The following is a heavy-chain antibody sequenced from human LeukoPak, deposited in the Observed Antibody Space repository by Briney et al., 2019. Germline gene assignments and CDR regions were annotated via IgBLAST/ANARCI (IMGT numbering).Heavy chain of an antibody. J-gene: IGHJ4*02. D-gene: IGHD3-22*01. CDR3: AKGKPFSYYYDSSGYYYDY. V-gene: IGHV3-23*01. Sequence: GESLKISCKGSGYSFTSYWIGWVRQAPGKGLEWVSAISGSGGSTYYADSVKGRFTISRDNSKNTLYLQMNSLRAEDTAVYYCAKGKPFSYYYDSSGYYYDYWGQGTLVTVSS. CDR2: ISGSGGST. CDR1: GYSFTSYW.